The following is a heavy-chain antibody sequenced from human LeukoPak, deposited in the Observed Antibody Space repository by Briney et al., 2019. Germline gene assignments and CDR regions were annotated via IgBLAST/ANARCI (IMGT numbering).Heavy chain of an antibody. J-gene: IGHJ4*02. V-gene: IGHV3-30*18. Sequence: GGSLRLPCAASGFTFSNYVMHWVRQAPGKGLEWVAVISYDGSQKYYADSVKGRFTISRDNSNDTVYLQMNSLTAEDTAVYYCAKPVYSRGWYASTFDCWGQGTLVTVSS. CDR1: GFTFSNYV. D-gene: IGHD6-19*01. CDR3: AKPVYSRGWYASTFDC. CDR2: ISYDGSQK.